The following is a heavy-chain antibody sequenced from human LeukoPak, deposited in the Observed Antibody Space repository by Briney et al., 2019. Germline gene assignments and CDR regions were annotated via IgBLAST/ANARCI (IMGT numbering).Heavy chain of an antibody. CDR2: IYHSGST. J-gene: IGHJ4*02. V-gene: IGHV4-30-2*01. D-gene: IGHD3-10*01. CDR3: AASYGSGSYFFDY. Sequence: SETLSLTCAVSGGSISSGGYSWSWIRQPPGKGLEWIGNIYHSGSTYYNPSLKSRVTISVDRSKNQFSLKLSSVTAADTAVYYCAASYGSGSYFFDYWGQGTLVTVSS. CDR1: GGSISSGGYS.